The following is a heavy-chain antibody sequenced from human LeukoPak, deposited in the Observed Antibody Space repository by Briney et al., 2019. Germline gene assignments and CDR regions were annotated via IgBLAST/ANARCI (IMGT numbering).Heavy chain of an antibody. V-gene: IGHV1-69*13. CDR2: IIPIFGAA. CDR3: ARDAPPAWYGDYVPHYYYGMDV. CDR1: GGSFSSYT. Sequence: SVNLSCKASGGSFSSYTISWVRQAPGPGHEWMGGIIPIFGAANYAQMFQGRVTITADESTSTAYMERSSLRSEDTAVYYCARDAPPAWYGDYVPHYYYGMDVWGKGTTVTVSS. J-gene: IGHJ6*04. D-gene: IGHD4-17*01.